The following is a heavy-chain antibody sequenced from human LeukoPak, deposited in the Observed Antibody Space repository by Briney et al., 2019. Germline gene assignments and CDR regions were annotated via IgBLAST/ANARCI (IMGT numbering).Heavy chain of an antibody. CDR1: GGSNSSYY. V-gene: IGHV4-59*01. CDR3: AIMRRGSSYPYPFDY. CDR2: IYYSGST. Sequence: SETLSLTCTVSGGSNSSYYWSWLRQPPGKALEGIGYIYYSGSTNYNPSLRSRVTISVDTSKIHYSMRLNSVTAADTALYYCAIMRRGSSYPYPFDYWGQGILVTVSS. D-gene: IGHD6-13*01. J-gene: IGHJ4*02.